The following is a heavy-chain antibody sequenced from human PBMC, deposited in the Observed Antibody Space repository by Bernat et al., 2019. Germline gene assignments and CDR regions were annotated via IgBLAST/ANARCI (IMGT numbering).Heavy chain of an antibody. V-gene: IGHV3-53*01. D-gene: IGHD6-19*01. CDR1: GFTVSSNY. CDR3: ASRSGSSGWATRDY. J-gene: IGHJ4*02. Sequence: EVQLVESGGGLIQPGGSLRLSCAASGFTVSSNYMSWVRQAPGKGLEWVSVIYSGGSTYSADSVKGRFTISRDNSKSTLYLQMNSLRAEDTAVYYCASRSGSSGWATRDYWGQGTLVTVSS. CDR2: IYSGGST.